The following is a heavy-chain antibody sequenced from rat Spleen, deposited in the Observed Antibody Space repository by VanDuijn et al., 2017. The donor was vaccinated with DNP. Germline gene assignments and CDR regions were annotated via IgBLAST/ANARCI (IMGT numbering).Heavy chain of an antibody. CDR1: GFTFSNYY. Sequence: EVQLVESGGGLVQPGRSLKLSCAASGFTFSNYYMAWVRQSPKKGLEWVATVIYDGSSIYYRDTVKGRFTISRDNAQNTLYLQMIKLGSEDTGIYYCAREHLGVTHWGQGASVTVSS. CDR3: AREHLGVTH. D-gene: IGHD4-4*01. J-gene: IGHJ4*01. CDR2: VIYDGSSI. V-gene: IGHV5-7*01.